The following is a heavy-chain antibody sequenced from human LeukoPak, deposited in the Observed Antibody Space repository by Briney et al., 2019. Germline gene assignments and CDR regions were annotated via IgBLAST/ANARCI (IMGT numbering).Heavy chain of an antibody. J-gene: IGHJ4*02. V-gene: IGHV1-18*01. CDR1: GYTLSTST. Sequence: ASVKVSCKASGYTLSTSTITWVRQAPGQGLEWMGWISAYNGNTNYAQKFRGRVTMTTDTSTSTAYMELRSLRSDDTAVYYCARVGGGYNPKDWGQGTLVTVSS. CDR2: ISAYNGNT. CDR3: ARVGGGYNPKD. D-gene: IGHD5-24*01.